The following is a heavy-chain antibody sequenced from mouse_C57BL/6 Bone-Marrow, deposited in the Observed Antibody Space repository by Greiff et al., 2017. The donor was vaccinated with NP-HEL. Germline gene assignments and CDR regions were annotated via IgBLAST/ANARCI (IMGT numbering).Heavy chain of an antibody. CDR1: GYTFTSYW. Sequence: QVQLQQPGAELVKPGASVKLSCKASGYTFTSYWMHWVKQRPGRGLEWIGRIDPTSGGTQYNQKFKSKATLTVDKPSSTAYMQLSSLTSEDSAVYYCARSYYTMDDWGQGTSVTVSS. CDR3: ARSYYTMDD. CDR2: IDPTSGGT. V-gene: IGHV1-72*01. J-gene: IGHJ4*01.